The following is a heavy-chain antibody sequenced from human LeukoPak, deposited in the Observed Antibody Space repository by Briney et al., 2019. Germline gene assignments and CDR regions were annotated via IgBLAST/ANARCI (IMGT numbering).Heavy chain of an antibody. CDR3: ARRPASVGGGFDP. D-gene: IGHD6-13*01. J-gene: IGHJ5*02. Sequence: GESLKISCKGSGYSFTSYWIGWVRQMPGKGLEWIGTIYPGDSDTRYSPSFQGQVPISADKSISTAYLQWSSLRASDTAIYYCARRPASVGGGFDPWGQGTLVTVSS. V-gene: IGHV5-51*01. CDR1: GYSFTSYW. CDR2: IYPGDSDT.